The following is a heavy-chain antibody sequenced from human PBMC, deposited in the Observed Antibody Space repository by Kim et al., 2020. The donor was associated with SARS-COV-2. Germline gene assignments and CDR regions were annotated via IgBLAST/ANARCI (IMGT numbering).Heavy chain of an antibody. V-gene: IGHV4-61*01. D-gene: IGHD6-19*01. Sequence: SETLSLTCTVSGGSVSSGSYYWSWLRQPPGKGLEWIGYIYYSGSTNYNPSLKSRVTISVDTSKNQFSLKLSSVTAADTAVYYCAREIAVAGTGYYGMDVWGQGTTVTVSS. CDR3: AREIAVAGTGYYGMDV. CDR2: IYYSGST. J-gene: IGHJ6*02. CDR1: GGSVSSGSYY.